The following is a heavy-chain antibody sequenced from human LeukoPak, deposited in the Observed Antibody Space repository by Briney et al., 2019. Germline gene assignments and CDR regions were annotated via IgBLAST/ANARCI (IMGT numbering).Heavy chain of an antibody. D-gene: IGHD3-10*01. CDR2: ISGDGGST. J-gene: IGHJ4*02. Sequence: GGSLRLSCAASGFTFDDYAMHWVRQAPGKGLEWVSLISGDGGSTYYADSVKGRFTISRDNAKNSLYLQMNSLRAEDTAVYYCARAKSDMVRGVIYYWGQGTLVTVSS. CDR3: ARAKSDMVRGVIYY. V-gene: IGHV3-43*02. CDR1: GFTFDDYA.